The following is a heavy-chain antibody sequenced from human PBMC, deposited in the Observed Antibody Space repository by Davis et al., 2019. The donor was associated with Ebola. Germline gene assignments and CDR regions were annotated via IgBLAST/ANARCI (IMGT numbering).Heavy chain of an antibody. CDR1: AFTFSNYW. J-gene: IGHJ4*02. D-gene: IGHD2-8*02. V-gene: IGHV3-74*01. Sequence: GESLKISCAASAFTFSNYWMYWVRQAPGEGLMCVSRINSDGTFTTYADSVKGRFTISRDNAKNSLYLQMNSLRAEDTAVYYCARWDSNNLYWIAYWGRGSLVTVFS. CDR2: INSDGTFT. CDR3: ARWDSNNLYWIAY.